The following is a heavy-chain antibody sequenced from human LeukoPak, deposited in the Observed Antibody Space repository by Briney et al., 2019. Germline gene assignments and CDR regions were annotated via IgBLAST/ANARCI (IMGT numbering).Heavy chain of an antibody. J-gene: IGHJ4*02. CDR3: ASTAVGAFDY. V-gene: IGHV4-38-2*01. Sequence: PSENLSLTCAVSGYSISSGYYWGWIRQPPGKGLEWIGSIYHSGSTYYNPSLKSRVTISVDTSKNQFSLKLSSVTAADTAVYYCASTAVGAFDYWGQGALVTVSS. D-gene: IGHD1-26*01. CDR2: IYHSGST. CDR1: GYSISSGYY.